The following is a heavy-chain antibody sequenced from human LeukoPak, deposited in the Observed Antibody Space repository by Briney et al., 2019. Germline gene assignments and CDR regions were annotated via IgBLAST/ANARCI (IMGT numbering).Heavy chain of an antibody. D-gene: IGHD2-2*01. Sequence: GESLKISCQGFGYSFTSYWIGWVRQMPGKGMEWMGVIFPGDSRIRYNPSFQGQVTISVDKAVNTAYLQRVSLRASDSAMYYCACRDLTSTRSFPWGPGTLVTVSS. CDR3: ACRDLTSTRSFP. CDR1: GYSFTSYW. V-gene: IGHV5-51*01. J-gene: IGHJ5*02. CDR2: IFPGDSRI.